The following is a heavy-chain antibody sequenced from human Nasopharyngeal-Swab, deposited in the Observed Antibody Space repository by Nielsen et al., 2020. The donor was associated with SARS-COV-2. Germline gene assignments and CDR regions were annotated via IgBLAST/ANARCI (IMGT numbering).Heavy chain of an antibody. V-gene: IGHV1-46*01. CDR3: ARDRDGYNLGTGDY. J-gene: IGHJ4*02. D-gene: IGHD5-24*01. Sequence: WVRQAPGQGFEWMGVVNPSGGATQYAQKFQGRVTMTSDTSTSTVYVKLGSLRSDDTAVYYCARDRDGYNLGTGDYWGQGTLVTVSS. CDR2: VNPSGGAT.